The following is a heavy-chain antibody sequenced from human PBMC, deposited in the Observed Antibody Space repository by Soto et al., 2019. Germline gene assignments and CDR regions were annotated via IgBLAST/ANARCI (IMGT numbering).Heavy chain of an antibody. V-gene: IGHV3-23*01. CDR3: AKELITVPYYYYYGMDV. Sequence: XXSLRLSCAASGFTFSSYAMRWVRPAPGKGLEWVSAISGSGGSTYYADSVRGRFTISRDNSKNTLYLQMNSLRAEDTAVYYCAKELITVPYYYYYGMDVWGQGTTVTVSS. D-gene: IGHD2-2*01. CDR2: ISGSGGST. CDR1: GFTFSSYA. J-gene: IGHJ6*02.